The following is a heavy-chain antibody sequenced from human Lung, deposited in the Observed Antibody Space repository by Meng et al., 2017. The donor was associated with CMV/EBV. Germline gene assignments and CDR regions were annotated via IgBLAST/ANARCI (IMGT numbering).Heavy chain of an antibody. J-gene: IGHJ4*02. CDR2: INPNSGVT. Sequence: ASVXVSXKAFGYTFTDYYIHWVRQAPGQGLEWMGWINPNSGVTNYAQKFQGRVSMTRDMSISAAYMELSGLRSDDTAAFYCAREARGNSGFYYFFDYWGRGXLVTFSS. CDR1: GYTFTDYY. D-gene: IGHD3-22*01. V-gene: IGHV1-2*02. CDR3: AREARGNSGFYYFFDY.